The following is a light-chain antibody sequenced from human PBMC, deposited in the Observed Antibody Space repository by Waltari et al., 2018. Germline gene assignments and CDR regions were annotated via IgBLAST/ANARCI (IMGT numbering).Light chain of an antibody. CDR3: QQYKT. CDR1: QSISSW. J-gene: IGKJ2*01. CDR2: KAS. Sequence: DIQMTQSPSTLSASVGDRVTITCRASQSISSWWAWYQQKPGKAPKLLFYKASSLESGVPSRFSGSGSGTEFTLTISSLQPDDFATYYCQQYKTFGQGTKLEIK. V-gene: IGKV1-5*03.